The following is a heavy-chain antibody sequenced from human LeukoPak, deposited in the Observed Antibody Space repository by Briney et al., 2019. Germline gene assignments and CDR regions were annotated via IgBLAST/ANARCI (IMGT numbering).Heavy chain of an antibody. CDR3: ARETGGPNYFDY. D-gene: IGHD1-26*01. CDR1: GYSISSGYY. V-gene: IGHV4-38-2*02. Sequence: PSETLSLTCTVSGYSISSGYYWGWIRQPPGKGLEWIGSIYHSGSTNYNPSLKSRVTISVDTSKNQFSLKLSSVTAADTAVYYCARETGGPNYFDYWGQGTLVTVSS. CDR2: IYHSGST. J-gene: IGHJ4*02.